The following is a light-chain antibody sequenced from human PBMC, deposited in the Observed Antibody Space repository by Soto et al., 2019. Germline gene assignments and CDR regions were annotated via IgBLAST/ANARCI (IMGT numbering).Light chain of an antibody. Sequence: DIQMTQSPSSVSASVGDRVTITCRASQSVRTNLNWFQQKPGKAPNLLLYATSSLKSGVPSRFSGSGSGTAFTLTISSLQPEDFATYYCQQSYSMPWTFGRGTKVDIK. CDR1: QSVRTN. CDR2: ATS. J-gene: IGKJ1*01. V-gene: IGKV1-39*01. CDR3: QQSYSMPWT.